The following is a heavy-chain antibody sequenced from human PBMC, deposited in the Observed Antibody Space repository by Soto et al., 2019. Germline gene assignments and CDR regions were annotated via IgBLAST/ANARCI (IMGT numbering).Heavy chain of an antibody. V-gene: IGHV4-34*01. J-gene: IGHJ4*02. D-gene: IGHD3-22*01. CDR2: INHSGST. CDR1: GGSFSGYY. CDR3: ARGERTYYYDSSGYYYGKAFDY. Sequence: SETLSLTCAVYGGSFSGYYWSWIRQPPGKGLEWIGEINHSGSTNYNPSLKSRVTISVDTSKNQFSLKLSSVTAADTAVYYCARGERTYYYDSSGYYYGKAFDYWGQGTLVTVSS.